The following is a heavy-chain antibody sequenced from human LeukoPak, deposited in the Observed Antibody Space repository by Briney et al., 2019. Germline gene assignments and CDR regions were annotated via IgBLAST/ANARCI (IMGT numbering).Heavy chain of an antibody. CDR2: ISYDGSNK. D-gene: IGHD6-13*01. J-gene: IGHJ6*02. V-gene: IGHV3-30*04. Sequence: GGSLRLSCAASGFTFSSYAMHWVRHAPGNGLEWGALISYDGSNKYYADSVKGRFTISRDNSKNTLYLQMNSLRAEDTAVYYCARDPSTGIAAAGDYYYYGMDVWGQGTTVTVSS. CDR3: ARDPSTGIAAAGDYYYYGMDV. CDR1: GFTFSSYA.